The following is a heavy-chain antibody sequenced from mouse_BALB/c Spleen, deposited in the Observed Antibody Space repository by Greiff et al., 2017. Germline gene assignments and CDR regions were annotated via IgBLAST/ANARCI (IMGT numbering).Heavy chain of an antibody. V-gene: IGHV5-17*02. Sequence: EVKLMESGGGLVQPGGSLTLSCAASGFTFSSFGMHWVRQAPEKGLEWVAYISSGSSTNYYADTVKGRFTSSRDNPKNTLFLQMTSLRSEETAMYYCSRGYCIIDAMDYWGEGTSVTVSS. D-gene: IGHD1-1*01. CDR1: GFTFSSFG. CDR3: SRGYCIIDAMDY. J-gene: IGHJ4*01. CDR2: ISSGSSTN.